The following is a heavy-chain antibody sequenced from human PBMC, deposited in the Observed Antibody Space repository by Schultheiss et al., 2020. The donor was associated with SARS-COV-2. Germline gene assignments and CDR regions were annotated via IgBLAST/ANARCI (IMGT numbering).Heavy chain of an antibody. CDR2: ISYDGSNK. V-gene: IGHV3-30-3*01. CDR1: GFTFSSYA. CDR3: ASHYGQTEYYYGMDV. D-gene: IGHD3-16*01. Sequence: GGSLRLSCAASGFTFSSYAMHWVRQAPGKGLEWVAVISYDGSNKYYADSVKGRFTISRDNSKNTLYLQMNSLRAEDTAVYYCASHYGQTEYYYGMDVWGQGTTVTVSS. J-gene: IGHJ6*02.